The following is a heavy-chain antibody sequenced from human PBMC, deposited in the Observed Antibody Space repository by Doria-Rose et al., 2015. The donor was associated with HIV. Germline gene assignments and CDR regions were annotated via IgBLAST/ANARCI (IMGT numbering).Heavy chain of an antibody. J-gene: IGHJ4*02. CDR1: GVSLSSPGMG. D-gene: IGHD6-13*01. V-gene: IGHV2-26*01. CDR2: IFSDDER. Sequence: QVTLKESGPVLVKPTETLTLTCTVSGVSLSSPGMGVSWIRQPPGKALEWLANIFSDDERSYKTSLKSVLTISRGTSKSQVVLTMTDMDPVDTATYYCARIKSSRWYHKYSLDFWGQGTLVIVSA. CDR3: ARIKSSRWYHKYSLDF.